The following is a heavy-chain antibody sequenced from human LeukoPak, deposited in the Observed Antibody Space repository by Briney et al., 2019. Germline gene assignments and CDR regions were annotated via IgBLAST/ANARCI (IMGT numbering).Heavy chain of an antibody. CDR1: GFTFSSYW. J-gene: IGHJ4*02. CDR2: INRDGSKK. D-gene: IGHD3-10*01. Sequence: GGSLRLSCAASGFTFSSYWMNWVRQAPGKGLEWVANINRDGSKKYYVDSVKGRFTISRDNAKNSLYLQMNSLRAEDAAVYYCVREIFGLDYWGQGTLVTVS. CDR3: VREIFGLDY. V-gene: IGHV3-7*01.